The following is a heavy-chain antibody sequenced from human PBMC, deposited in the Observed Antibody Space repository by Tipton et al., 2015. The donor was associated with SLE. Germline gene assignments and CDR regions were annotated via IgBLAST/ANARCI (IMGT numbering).Heavy chain of an antibody. Sequence: SLRLSCAASGFTFSNYGIHWVRQAPGKGLEWVALISYDGSNKYYADSVKGRFTISRDNSENTLYLQMNSLRAEDTAVYYCAKEEDAFDLWGQGTMVTVSS. J-gene: IGHJ3*01. CDR1: GFTFSNYG. V-gene: IGHV3-30*18. CDR3: AKEEDAFDL. CDR2: ISYDGSNK.